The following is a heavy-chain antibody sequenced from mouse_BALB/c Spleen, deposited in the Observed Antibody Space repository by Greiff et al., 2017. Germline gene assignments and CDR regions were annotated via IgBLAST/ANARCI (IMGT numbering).Heavy chain of an antibody. CDR3: ARGGYYGSSYFDY. CDR1: GFTFSSYT. CDR2: ISNGGGST. J-gene: IGHJ2*01. Sequence: DVQLVESGGGLVQPGGSLKLSCAASGFTFSSYTMSWVRQTPEKRLEWVAYISNGGGSTYYPDTVKGRFTISRDNAKNTLYLQMSSLKSEDTAMYYCARGGYYGSSYFDYWGQGTTLTVSS. D-gene: IGHD1-1*01. V-gene: IGHV5-12-2*01.